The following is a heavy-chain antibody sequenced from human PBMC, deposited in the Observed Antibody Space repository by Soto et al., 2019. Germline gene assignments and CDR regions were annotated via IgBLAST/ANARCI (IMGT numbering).Heavy chain of an antibody. V-gene: IGHV1-69*02. Sequence: QVQLVQSGAEVKKPGSSVRVSCTASGDTFNFYTISWVRQVPGQGPEWMGRITPMLGMSNYAQKFQGRVTIMADKSTSTVYMNLSGRTSEDTAVYYCATNYGSGSTHFDYWGQGTLVTVSS. CDR2: ITPMLGMS. D-gene: IGHD3-10*01. CDR3: ATNYGSGSTHFDY. J-gene: IGHJ4*02. CDR1: GDTFNFYT.